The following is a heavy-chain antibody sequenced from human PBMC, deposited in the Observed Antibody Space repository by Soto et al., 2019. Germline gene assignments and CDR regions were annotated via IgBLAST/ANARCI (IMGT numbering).Heavy chain of an antibody. J-gene: IGHJ3*02. CDR2: ISYDGSNK. D-gene: IGHD3-10*01. Sequence: QVQLVESGGGVVQPGRSLRLSCAASGFTFSSYGMHWVRQAPGKGLEWVAVISYDGSNKYYADSVKGRFTISRDNSKNTLYLQMNSLRAEDTAVYYCARNKGRWLGEINAGVGAFDIWGQGTMVTVSS. V-gene: IGHV3-30*03. CDR1: GFTFSSYG. CDR3: ARNKGRWLGEINAGVGAFDI.